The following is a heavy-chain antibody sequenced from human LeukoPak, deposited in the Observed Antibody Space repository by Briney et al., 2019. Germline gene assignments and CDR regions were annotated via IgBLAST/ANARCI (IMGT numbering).Heavy chain of an antibody. J-gene: IGHJ4*02. CDR1: GFTFSSYA. D-gene: IGHD1-26*01. V-gene: IGHV3-30-3*01. CDR2: ISYDGSNK. Sequence: GGSLRRSCAASGFTFSSYAMHWVRQAPGKGLEWVAVISYDGSNKYYADSVKGRFTISRDNSKNTLYLQMNSLRAEDTAVYYCARDGAIGGSYSFDYWGQGTLVTVSS. CDR3: ARDGAIGGSYSFDY.